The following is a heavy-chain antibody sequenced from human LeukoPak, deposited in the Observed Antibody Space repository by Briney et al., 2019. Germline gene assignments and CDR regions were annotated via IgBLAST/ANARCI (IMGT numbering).Heavy chain of an antibody. CDR2: ISGDESST. D-gene: IGHD6-19*01. CDR1: GFTFSSYW. CDR3: AKDRYSSGRYPAFDI. V-gene: IGHV3-74*01. Sequence: GGSLRLSCAASGFTFSSYWMHWVRQAPGKGLVWVSRISGDESSTTYADSVKGRFTISRDNAKNTLYLQMNSLRAEDTAVYYCAKDRYSSGRYPAFDIWGQGTMVTVSS. J-gene: IGHJ3*02.